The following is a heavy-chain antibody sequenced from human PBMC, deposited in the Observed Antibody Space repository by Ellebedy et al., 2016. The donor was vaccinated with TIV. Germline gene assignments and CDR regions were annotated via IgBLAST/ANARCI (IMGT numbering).Heavy chain of an antibody. CDR2: IHYTGST. Sequence: LRLSXTVSGGSISSDNYFWGWIRHPPGKVLEWIGFIHYTGSTHYNPPLNSRVTISMDTSKNQFSLRLSSVTAADTAVYYCTREVIVETTTADAFDLWGQGTMVTVSS. CDR1: GGSISSDNYF. CDR3: TREVIVETTTADAFDL. D-gene: IGHD1-26*01. J-gene: IGHJ3*01. V-gene: IGHV4-31*03.